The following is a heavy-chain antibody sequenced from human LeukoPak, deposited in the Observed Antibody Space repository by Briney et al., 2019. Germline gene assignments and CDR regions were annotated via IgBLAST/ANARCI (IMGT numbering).Heavy chain of an antibody. CDR2: INPSGGST. CDR3: ATFAKRWLQLQPYAFDI. J-gene: IGHJ3*02. Sequence: ASVKVSCKASGYTFTSYYMHWVRRAPGQGLEWMGIINPSGGSTSYAQKFQGRVTMTRDTSTSTVYMELSSLRSEDTAVYYCATFAKRWLQLQPYAFDIWGQGTMVTVSS. V-gene: IGHV1-46*01. D-gene: IGHD5-24*01. CDR1: GYTFTSYY.